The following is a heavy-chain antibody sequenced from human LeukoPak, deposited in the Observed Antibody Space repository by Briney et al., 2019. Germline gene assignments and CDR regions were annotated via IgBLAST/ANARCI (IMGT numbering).Heavy chain of an antibody. CDR1: GYTFTIYG. CDR3: AREAGDYVWGSYRYGAEYFQH. D-gene: IGHD3-16*02. V-gene: IGHV1-18*04. CDR2: ISAYNGNT. Sequence: ASVKVSCTASGYTFTIYGISWVRQAPGQGLEWMGWISAYNGNTDYAQKLQGRVSMTTDTSTSTAYMELRSLRSDDTAVYYCAREAGDYVWGSYRYGAEYFQHWGQGTLVTVSS. J-gene: IGHJ1*01.